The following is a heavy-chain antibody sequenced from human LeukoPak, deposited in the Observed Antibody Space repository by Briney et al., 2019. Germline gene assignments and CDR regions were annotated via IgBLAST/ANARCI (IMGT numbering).Heavy chain of an antibody. CDR3: EFGDSSGWIT. CDR2: ISSSSSYI. V-gene: IGHV3-21*01. D-gene: IGHD6-19*01. CDR1: GFTFSSYS. Sequence: PGGSLRLSCAASGFTFSSYSMNWVRQAPGKGLEWVSSISSSSSYIYYADSVKGRFTISRDNARNSLYLQMNSLRAEDTAVYYCEFGDSSGWITWGQGTLVTVSS. J-gene: IGHJ5*02.